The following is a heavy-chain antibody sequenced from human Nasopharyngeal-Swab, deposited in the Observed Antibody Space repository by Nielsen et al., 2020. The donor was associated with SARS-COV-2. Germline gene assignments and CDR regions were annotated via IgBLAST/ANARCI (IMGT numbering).Heavy chain of an antibody. D-gene: IGHD3-22*01. CDR2: IWYDGSNK. CDR3: ARDYYDSSGYYYFDY. CDR1: GFTSSSYG. V-gene: IGHV3-33*01. Sequence: GGPLRPSCAPSGFTSSSYGMHWVRQAPGKGLEWVAVIWYDGSNKYYADSVKGRSTISRDNSKNTLYLQMNSLRAEDTAMYYCARDYYDSSGYYYFDYWGQGTLVTVSS. J-gene: IGHJ4*02.